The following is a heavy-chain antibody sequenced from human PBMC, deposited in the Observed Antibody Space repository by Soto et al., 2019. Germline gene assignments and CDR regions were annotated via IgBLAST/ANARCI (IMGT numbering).Heavy chain of an antibody. J-gene: IGHJ4*02. D-gene: IGHD2-21*02. CDR1: GYTFTSYG. V-gene: IGHV1-18*01. CDR3: ARDWAFGISCGGDCPDY. CDR2: ISAYNGNT. Sequence: GASVKVSCKASGYTFTSYGISWVRQAPGQGLEWMGWISAYNGNTNYAQKLQGRVTMTTDTSTSTAYMELRSLRSDDTAVYYCARDWAFGISCGGDCPDYWGQGTLVTVSS.